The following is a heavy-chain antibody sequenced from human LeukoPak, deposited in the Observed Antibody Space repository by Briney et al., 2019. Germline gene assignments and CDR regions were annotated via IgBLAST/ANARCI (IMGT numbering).Heavy chain of an antibody. V-gene: IGHV3-23*01. CDR2: ISGSGGNT. Sequence: GGSLRLSCAASGFTFSNYVMSCVRQAPGKGLEWVSGISGSGGNTYYADSVKGRFTISRDNSKDTLYLQMNSLRAEDAAVYYCARGRYDYVWGSYYYMDVWGKGTTVTVSS. J-gene: IGHJ6*03. D-gene: IGHD3-16*01. CDR3: ARGRYDYVWGSYYYMDV. CDR1: GFTFSNYV.